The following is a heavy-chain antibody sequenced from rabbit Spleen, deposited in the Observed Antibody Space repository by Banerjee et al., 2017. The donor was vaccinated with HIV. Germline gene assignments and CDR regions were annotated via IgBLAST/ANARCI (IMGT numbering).Heavy chain of an antibody. CDR2: INSGSSGST. CDR3: ARDAGTSFSTYGMDL. Sequence: QSLEESGGDLVKPGASLTLTCTASGFSFSSGYYMCWVRQAPGKGLEWIACINSGSSGSTYYASWAKGRFTISKISSTTVTLQMTSLTVADTATYFCARDAGTSFSTYGMDLWGQGTLVTVS. J-gene: IGHJ6*01. CDR1: GFSFSSGYY. D-gene: IGHD8-1*01. V-gene: IGHV1S40*01.